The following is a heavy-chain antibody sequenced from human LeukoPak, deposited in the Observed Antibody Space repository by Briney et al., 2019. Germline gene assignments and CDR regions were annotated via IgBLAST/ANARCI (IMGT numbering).Heavy chain of an antibody. CDR2: INPNSGGT. CDR1: GYTFTGYY. D-gene: IGHD3-10*01. J-gene: IGHJ5*02. Sequence: ASVKVSCKASGYTFTGYYMHWVRQAPGQGLEWMGWINPNSGGTNYAQKFQGRLTMTRDTPISTAYMELSRLRSDDTAVYYCAREGNYYGSGSTINWFDPWGQGTLVTVSS. V-gene: IGHV1-2*02. CDR3: AREGNYYGSGSTINWFDP.